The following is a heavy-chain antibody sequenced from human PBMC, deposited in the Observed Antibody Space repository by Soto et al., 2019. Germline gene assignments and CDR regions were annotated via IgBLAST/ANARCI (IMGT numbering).Heavy chain of an antibody. CDR3: ARSLGQSPPDY. CDR2: IYWDDDK. D-gene: IGHD3-10*01. Sequence: KSGPTLVNPTETLTLTCSFSGFSLSTRGVAVGWLRQPPGKALEWLTLIYWDDDKRFSPSLKSRLTITRDTSKNQVVLIMTDMDPVDTATYFCARSLGQSPPDYWGQGTLVTVSS. J-gene: IGHJ4*02. V-gene: IGHV2-5*02. CDR1: GFSLSTRGVA.